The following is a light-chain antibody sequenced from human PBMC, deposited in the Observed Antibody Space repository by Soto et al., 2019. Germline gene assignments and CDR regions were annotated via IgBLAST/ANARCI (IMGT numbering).Light chain of an antibody. CDR2: GAS. CDR1: QTVGSSY. V-gene: IGKV3-20*01. CDR3: QQDYNLPIT. J-gene: IGKJ5*01. Sequence: EIVWTMSPGTLSLSTRERATLYCMASQTVGSSYLAWYHQKPGQAPRLLIYGASSRATGVPDRFSGSGSGTDFTLTISSLEPEDFAVYYCQQDYNLPITFGQGTRLEIK.